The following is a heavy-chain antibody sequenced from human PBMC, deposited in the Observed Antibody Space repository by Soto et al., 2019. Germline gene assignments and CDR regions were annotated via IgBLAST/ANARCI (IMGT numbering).Heavy chain of an antibody. CDR3: AREGVSRYMDV. D-gene: IGHD2-8*01. Sequence: SETLSLTCAVYGGSFSGYYWSWIRQPPGKGLEWIGEINHSGSTNYNPSLKSRVTISVDTSKNQFSLKLSSVTAADTAVYYCAREGVSRYMDVWGKGTTVTVSS. CDR1: GGSFSGYY. CDR2: INHSGST. J-gene: IGHJ6*03. V-gene: IGHV4-34*01.